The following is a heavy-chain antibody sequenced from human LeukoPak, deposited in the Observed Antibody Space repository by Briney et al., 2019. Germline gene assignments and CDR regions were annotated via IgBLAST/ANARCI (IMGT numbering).Heavy chain of an antibody. V-gene: IGHV3-23*01. CDR1: GFIFSNYA. D-gene: IGHD1-1*01. CDR3: AKAPPYTEYFDY. J-gene: IGHJ4*02. Sequence: PGGSLRLSCAGSGFIFSNYAMSWVRQAPGQGLEWVSTISNSGDATFYADAVKGRFTISRDNSKNTLYLQMYSLRAEDTAIYYCAKAPPYTEYFDYWGQGTLLTVSS. CDR2: ISNSGDAT.